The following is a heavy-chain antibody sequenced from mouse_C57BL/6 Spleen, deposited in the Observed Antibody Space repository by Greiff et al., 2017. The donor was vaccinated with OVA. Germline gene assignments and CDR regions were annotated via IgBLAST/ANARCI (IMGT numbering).Heavy chain of an antibody. Sequence: EVQLQQSGAELVRPGASVKLSCTASGFNIKDDYMHWVKQRPEQGLEWIGWIDPENGDTEYASQFQGKATITADTSSNTAYLQLSSRTSEDSAVYYCIHYYGSSTAFAYWGQGTLVTVSA. V-gene: IGHV14-4*01. CDR1: GFNIKDDY. J-gene: IGHJ3*01. CDR3: IHYYGSSTAFAY. CDR2: IDPENGDT. D-gene: IGHD1-1*01.